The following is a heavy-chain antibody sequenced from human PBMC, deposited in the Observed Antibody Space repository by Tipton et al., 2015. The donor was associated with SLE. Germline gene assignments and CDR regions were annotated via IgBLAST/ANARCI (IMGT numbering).Heavy chain of an antibody. J-gene: IGHJ6*02. V-gene: IGHV4-39*01. CDR2: IYYSGST. CDR1: GGSISSYY. D-gene: IGHD6-19*01. CDR3: ARHHGSGWLYGLDV. Sequence: TLSLTCTVSGGSISSYYWGWIRQPPGKGLEWIGSIYYSGSTYYNPSLKSRVTISVDTSKNQFSLKLSSVTAADTAVYYCARHHGSGWLYGLDVWGQGTTVTVSS.